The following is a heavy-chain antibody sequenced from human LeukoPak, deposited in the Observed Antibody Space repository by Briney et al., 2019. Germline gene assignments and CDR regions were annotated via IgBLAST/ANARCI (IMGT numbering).Heavy chain of an antibody. Sequence: SGTLSLTCAVSGGSISSSNWWSWVRQPPGKGLEWIGEIYHSGSTNYNPSLKSRVTISVDTSKNQFSLKLSSVTAADTAVYYCASTQSMVRGVINWFDPWGQGTLVTVSS. CDR3: ASTQSMVRGVINWFDP. J-gene: IGHJ5*02. D-gene: IGHD3-10*01. CDR2: IYHSGST. V-gene: IGHV4-4*02. CDR1: GGSISSSNW.